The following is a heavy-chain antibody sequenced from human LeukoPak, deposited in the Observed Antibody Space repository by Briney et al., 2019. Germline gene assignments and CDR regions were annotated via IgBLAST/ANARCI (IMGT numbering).Heavy chain of an antibody. V-gene: IGHV4-38-2*02. D-gene: IGHD1-26*01. Sequence: SETLSLTCTVSGYSISNGYYWGWIRPPPGKGLEWIGSIYHSGNTYYNPSLKSRVTISVDTSKNQFSLKLSSVTAADTAVYYCARDRARELTLLDAFDIWGQGTMVTVSS. J-gene: IGHJ3*02. CDR1: GYSISNGYY. CDR2: IYHSGNT. CDR3: ARDRARELTLLDAFDI.